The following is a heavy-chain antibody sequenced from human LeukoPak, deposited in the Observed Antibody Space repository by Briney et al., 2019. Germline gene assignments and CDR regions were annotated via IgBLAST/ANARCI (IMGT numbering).Heavy chain of an antibody. D-gene: IGHD5-18*01. CDR1: GYTFTSYY. CDR3: ARGARDSYGTKRHFDY. CDR2: INPSGGST. J-gene: IGHJ4*02. Sequence: ASVKVSCKASGYTFTSYYMHWVRQAPGQGLEWMGIINPSGGSTSYAQKFQGRVTMTRDTSASTVYMELSSLRSEDTAVYYCARGARDSYGTKRHFDYWGQGTLVTVSS. V-gene: IGHV1-46*01.